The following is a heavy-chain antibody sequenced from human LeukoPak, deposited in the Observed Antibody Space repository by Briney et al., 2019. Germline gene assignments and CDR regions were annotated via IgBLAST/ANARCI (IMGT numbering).Heavy chain of an antibody. J-gene: IGHJ4*02. CDR3: AIGFPVAAAGKFDY. V-gene: IGHV3-23*01. CDR2: ISGSGGST. Sequence: GGSLRLSCAASGFTFSSYAMSWVRQAPGKGLEWVSAISGSGGSTYYADSVKGRFTISRGNSKNTLYLQLNSLRAEDTAVYYCAIGFPVAAAGKFDYWGQGTLVTVSS. CDR1: GFTFSSYA. D-gene: IGHD6-13*01.